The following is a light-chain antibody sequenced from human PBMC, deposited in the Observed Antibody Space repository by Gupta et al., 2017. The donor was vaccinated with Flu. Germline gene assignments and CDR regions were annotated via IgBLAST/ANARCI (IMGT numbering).Light chain of an antibody. CDR2: AES. V-gene: IGKV1-39*01. J-gene: IGKJ4*01. CDR3: QQSYNAPLT. CDR1: QSISNY. Sequence: PSPLSASVGDRITITCRASQSISNYLNWYQQKPGKAPKLLIYAESSLQRGVPSRFSGSGSGTDFTLTITSLHPEDLATYYCQQSYNAPLTFGGGTKVEIK.